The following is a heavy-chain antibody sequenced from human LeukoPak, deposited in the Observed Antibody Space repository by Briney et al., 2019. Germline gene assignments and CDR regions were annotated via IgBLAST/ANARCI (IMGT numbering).Heavy chain of an antibody. D-gene: IGHD6-6*01. Sequence: ASVKVSCKASGYTFTGYYMHWVRQAPGQGLEWMGWINANNGATNYAQVFQGRVTMTRDTSISTAYMELSRLRSDDTAVYYCAREITYSSSDDYWGQGTLVTVSS. CDR1: GYTFTGYY. CDR3: AREITYSSSDDY. V-gene: IGHV1-2*02. CDR2: INANNGAT. J-gene: IGHJ4*02.